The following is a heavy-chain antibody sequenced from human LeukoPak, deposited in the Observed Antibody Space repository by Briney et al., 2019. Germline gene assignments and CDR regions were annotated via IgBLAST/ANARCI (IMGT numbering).Heavy chain of an antibody. Sequence: PSETLSLTCTVSGGSISSSSYYWGWIRQPPGKGLEWIGEINHSGSTNYNPSLKSRVTISVDTSKNQFSLKLSPVTAADTAVYYCARRAMNRHYGSVSSHVDYWGQGTLVTVSS. D-gene: IGHD3-10*01. CDR3: ARRAMNRHYGSVSSHVDY. CDR1: GGSISSSSYY. J-gene: IGHJ4*02. V-gene: IGHV4-39*07. CDR2: INHSGST.